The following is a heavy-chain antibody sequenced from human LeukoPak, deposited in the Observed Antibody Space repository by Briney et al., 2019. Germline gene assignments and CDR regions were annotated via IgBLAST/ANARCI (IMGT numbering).Heavy chain of an antibody. CDR1: GFTFSGYS. J-gene: IGHJ4*02. CDR3: ARSDLRFLELLDY. Sequence: PGGSLRLSCAASGFTFSGYSMNWVRQAPGKGLEWVSYISSSSNKIYYADSVKGRFITSRDNAKNSLYLQMNSLRDEDTGVYYCARSDLRFLELLDYWGQGTLVTVSS. V-gene: IGHV3-48*02. CDR2: ISSSSNKI. D-gene: IGHD3-3*01.